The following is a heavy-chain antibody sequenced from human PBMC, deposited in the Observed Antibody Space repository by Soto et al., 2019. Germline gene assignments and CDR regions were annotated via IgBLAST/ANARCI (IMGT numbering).Heavy chain of an antibody. V-gene: IGHV1-18*01. D-gene: IGHD1-7*01. CDR1: GYTFTSYG. J-gene: IGHJ4*02. CDR2: ISAYNGNT. CDR3: ARDQGWNYGYVPLSLDY. Sequence: ASVKVSCKASGYTFTSYGISWVRQAPGQGLEWMGWISAYNGNTNYAQKLQGRVTMTTDTSTSTAYMELRSLRSDDTAVYYCARDQGWNYGYVPLSLDYWGQGTLVTVSS.